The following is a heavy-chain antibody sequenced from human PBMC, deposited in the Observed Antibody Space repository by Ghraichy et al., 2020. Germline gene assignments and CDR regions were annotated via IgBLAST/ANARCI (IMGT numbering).Heavy chain of an antibody. CDR3: AKRHSSDWFYFDY. J-gene: IGHJ4*02. CDR1: GFTFSSYA. CDR2: IGGSNGIT. V-gene: IGHV3-23*01. Sequence: GGSLRLSCAASGFTFSSYAMSWVRQAPGKGLEWVSTIGGSNGITYYADSVKGRFTISRDNSKNTLYVQMNSLRAEDTAIYYCAKRHSSDWFYFDYWGQGTLVTVSS. D-gene: IGHD6-19*01.